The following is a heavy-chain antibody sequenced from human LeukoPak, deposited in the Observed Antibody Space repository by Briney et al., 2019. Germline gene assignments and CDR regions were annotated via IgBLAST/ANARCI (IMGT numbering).Heavy chain of an antibody. CDR2: ISAYNGNT. Sequence: ASVKVSCKASGYTFTSYGISWVRQAPGQGLEGMGWISAYNGNTNYAQKLQGRVTMTTDTSTSTAYMELRSLRSDDTAVYYCARDSSITMVRGIDYWGQGTLVTVSS. CDR1: GYTFTSYG. D-gene: IGHD3-10*01. V-gene: IGHV1-18*01. J-gene: IGHJ4*02. CDR3: ARDSSITMVRGIDY.